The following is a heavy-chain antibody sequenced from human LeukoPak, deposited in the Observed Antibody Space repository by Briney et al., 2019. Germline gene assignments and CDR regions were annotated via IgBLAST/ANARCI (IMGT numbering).Heavy chain of an antibody. CDR2: INPNSGGT. V-gene: IGHV1-2*02. J-gene: IGHJ5*02. CDR3: ARPLSGYCSSTSCYPPWFDP. Sequence: ASVKVSCKASGYTFTGYYMHWVRQAPGQGLEWMGWINPNSGGTNYAQKFQGRVTMTRDTSISTAYMELSRLRSDDTAVYYCARPLSGYCSSTSCYPPWFDPWGQGTLVTVSS. D-gene: IGHD2-2*01. CDR1: GYTFTGYY.